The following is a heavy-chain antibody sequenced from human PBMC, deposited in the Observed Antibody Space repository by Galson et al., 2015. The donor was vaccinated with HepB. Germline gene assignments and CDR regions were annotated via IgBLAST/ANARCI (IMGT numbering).Heavy chain of an antibody. CDR3: ARGPLYCSSTSCYTPGYFQH. Sequence: PLSLTCAVSGGSISSGGYSWSWIRQPPGKGLEWIGYIYYSGSTYYNPSLKSRVTISVDTSKNQFSLKLSSVTAADTAVYYCARGPLYCSSTSCYTPGYFQHWGQGTLVTVSS. V-gene: IGHV4-30-4*07. CDR2: IYYSGST. J-gene: IGHJ1*01. D-gene: IGHD2-2*02. CDR1: GGSISSGGYS.